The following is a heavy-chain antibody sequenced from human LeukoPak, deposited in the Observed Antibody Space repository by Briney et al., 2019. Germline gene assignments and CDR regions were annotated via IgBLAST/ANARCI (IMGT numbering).Heavy chain of an antibody. CDR1: GYTFTGYY. J-gene: IGHJ6*02. V-gene: IGHV1-69*02. CDR2: IIPILGIA. CDR3: ARGTMATSGIYGMDV. D-gene: IGHD5-12*01. Sequence: SVKVSCKASGYTFTGYYMHWVRQAPGQGLEWMGRIIPILGIANYAQKFQGRVTITADKSTSTAYMELSSLRSEDTAVYYCARGTMATSGIYGMDVWGQGTTVTVSS.